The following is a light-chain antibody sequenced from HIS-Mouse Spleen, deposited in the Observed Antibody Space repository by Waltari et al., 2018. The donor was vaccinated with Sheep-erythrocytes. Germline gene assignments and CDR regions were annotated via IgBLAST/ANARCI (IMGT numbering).Light chain of an antibody. CDR1: SSDVVGYNY. CDR2: EVS. V-gene: IGLV2-8*01. Sequence: QSALTQPRSVSGSPGQSVTISCPGTSSDVVGYNYVSWYQQHPGKAPKLMIYEVSKRPSGFPHRFSSSKSRSTASLTVSGLQAEDEGDYYCSSYAGINNLVFGGGTKLTVL. CDR3: SSYAGINNLV. J-gene: IGLJ3*02.